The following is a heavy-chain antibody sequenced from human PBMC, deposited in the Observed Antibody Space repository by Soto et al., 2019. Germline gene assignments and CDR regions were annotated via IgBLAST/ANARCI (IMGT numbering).Heavy chain of an antibody. V-gene: IGHV3-21*04. D-gene: IGHD3-22*01. CDR1: GFTFSSYS. CDR3: ARGHGTHYYNSSGYRDAFDI. J-gene: IGHJ3*02. CDR2: ISSSSSYI. Sequence: GGSLRLSCAASGFTFSSYSMNWVRQAPGKGLEWVSSISSSSSYIYYADSVKGRFTISRDNAKNSLYMQMNSLRAEDTALYYCARGHGTHYYNSSGYRDAFDIWGQGTMVTVSS.